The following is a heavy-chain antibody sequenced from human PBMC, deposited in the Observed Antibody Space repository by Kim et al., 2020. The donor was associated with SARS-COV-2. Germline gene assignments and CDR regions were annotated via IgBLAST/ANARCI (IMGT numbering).Heavy chain of an antibody. Sequence: AQGITGRFVFSLDTSISTAYLQISSLKAEDTAVYYCARPWGSYRYDAFDIWGQGTMVTVSS. J-gene: IGHJ3*02. V-gene: IGHV7-4-1*02. D-gene: IGHD3-16*02. CDR3: ARPWGSYRYDAFDI.